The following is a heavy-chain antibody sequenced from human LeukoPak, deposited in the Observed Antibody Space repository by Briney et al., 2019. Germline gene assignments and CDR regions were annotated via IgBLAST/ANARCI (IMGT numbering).Heavy chain of an antibody. D-gene: IGHD1-26*01. CDR1: GYTLTELS. Sequence: GASVKVSCKVSGYTLTELSMHWVRQAPGKGLEWMGGFDPEDGETICAQKFQGRVTMTEDTSTDTAYMELSSLRSEDTAVYYCATDPVGYYYYGMDVWGQGTTVTVSS. V-gene: IGHV1-24*01. CDR2: FDPEDGET. CDR3: ATDPVGYYYYGMDV. J-gene: IGHJ6*02.